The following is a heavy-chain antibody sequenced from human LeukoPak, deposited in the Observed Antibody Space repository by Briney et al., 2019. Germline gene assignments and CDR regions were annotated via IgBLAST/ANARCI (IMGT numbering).Heavy chain of an antibody. CDR3: ARGIMTTVVTPVSGAFDI. V-gene: IGHV3-21*01. CDR1: GFTFSSYS. D-gene: IGHD4-23*01. J-gene: IGHJ3*02. CDR2: ISSSSSYI. Sequence: PGGSLRLSCAASGFTFSSYSMNWVRQAPGKGLEWVSSISSSSSYIYYADSVKGRFTISRDNAKNSLYLQMNSLRAEDTAVYYCARGIMTTVVTPVSGAFDIWGQGTMVTVSS.